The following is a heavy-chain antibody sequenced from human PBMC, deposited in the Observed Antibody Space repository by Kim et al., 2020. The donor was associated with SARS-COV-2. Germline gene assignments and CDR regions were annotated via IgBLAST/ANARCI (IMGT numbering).Heavy chain of an antibody. J-gene: IGHJ4*02. V-gene: IGHV2-70*01. CDR3: ARTLYSGSYLLDY. D-gene: IGHD1-26*01. Sequence: YSTSLKTRLTISKDTSKNQVVLTMTNMDPVDTATYYCARTLYSGSYLLDYWGQGTLVTVSS.